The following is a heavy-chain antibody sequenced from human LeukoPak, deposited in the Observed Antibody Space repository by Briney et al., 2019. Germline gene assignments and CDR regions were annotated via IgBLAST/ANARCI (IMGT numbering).Heavy chain of an antibody. D-gene: IGHD2-21*02. Sequence: ASVKVSCKASGYTFTSYDINWVRQAPGQGLEWMGIINPSGGSTSYAQKFQGRVTMTRDTSTSTVYMELSSLRSEDTAVYYCAREATARGFDPWGQGTLVTVSS. V-gene: IGHV1-46*01. CDR2: INPSGGST. CDR1: GYTFTSYD. J-gene: IGHJ5*02. CDR3: AREATARGFDP.